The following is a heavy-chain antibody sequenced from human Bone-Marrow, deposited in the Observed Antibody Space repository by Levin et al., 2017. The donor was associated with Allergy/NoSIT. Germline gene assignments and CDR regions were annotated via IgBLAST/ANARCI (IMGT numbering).Heavy chain of an antibody. CDR3: TKEEDFLLIGMFDS. CDR1: QFIFTNFA. D-gene: IGHD3-3*01. J-gene: IGHJ4*02. CDR2: ISGSGEST. Sequence: GGSLRLSCAASQFIFTNFAMTWVRQTPGKGLQWVSSISGSGESTYYADSVKGRFTISRDNSKNTLYLQMSGLRAEDTALYYCTKEEDFLLIGMFDSWGLGTLVTVSS. V-gene: IGHV3-23*01.